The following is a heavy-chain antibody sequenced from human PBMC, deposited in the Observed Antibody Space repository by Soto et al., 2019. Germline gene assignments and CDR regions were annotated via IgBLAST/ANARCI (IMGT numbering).Heavy chain of an antibody. CDR2: IKSKTDGGTT. CDR3: TTDDPINRN. J-gene: IGHJ4*02. CDR1: GFTFSNAW. Sequence: GGSLRLSCAASGFTFSNAWMSWVRQAPGKGLEWVGRIKSKTDGGTTDYAAPVKGRFAISRDDSKNMVFLQMNSLKIEDTAVYYCTTDDPINRNWGQGTLVTVSS. V-gene: IGHV3-15*01.